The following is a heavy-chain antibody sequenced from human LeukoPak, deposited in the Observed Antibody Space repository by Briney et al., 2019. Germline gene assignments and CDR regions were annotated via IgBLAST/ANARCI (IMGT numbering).Heavy chain of an antibody. Sequence: GGSLRPSCAASGFTFSSYWMSWVRQAPGKGLEWVANIKQDGSEKYYVDSVKGRFTISRDNAKNSLYLQMNSLRAEDTAVYYCARAVYGDYGNWFDPWGQGTLVTVSS. V-gene: IGHV3-7*01. CDR3: ARAVYGDYGNWFDP. J-gene: IGHJ5*02. D-gene: IGHD4-17*01. CDR1: GFTFSSYW. CDR2: IKQDGSEK.